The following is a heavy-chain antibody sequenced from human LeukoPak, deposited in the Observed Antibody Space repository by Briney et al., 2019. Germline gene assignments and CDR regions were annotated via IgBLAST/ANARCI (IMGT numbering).Heavy chain of an antibody. J-gene: IGHJ1*01. V-gene: IGHV4-34*01. Sequence: SETLSLTRAVYGGSFSGYYWSWTRQPPGKGLEWIGEINHSGSTNYNPSLKSRVTISVDTSKNQFSLKLSSVTAADTAVYYCAKAGVVPAAIRYFQHWGQGTLVTVSS. CDR3: AKAGVVPAAIRYFQH. CDR1: GGSFSGYY. D-gene: IGHD2-2*02. CDR2: INHSGST.